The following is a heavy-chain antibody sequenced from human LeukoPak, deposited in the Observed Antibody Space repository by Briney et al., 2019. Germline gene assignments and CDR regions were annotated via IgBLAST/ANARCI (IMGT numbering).Heavy chain of an antibody. CDR3: ARSKSGYSSSSYYYYYMDV. CDR2: ISYDGSNK. J-gene: IGHJ6*03. D-gene: IGHD6-13*01. CDR1: GFTFSSYA. Sequence: GGSLRLSCAASGFTFSSYAMHWVRQAPGKGLEWVAVISYDGSNKYYADSVKGRFTISRDNSKNTLYLQMNSLRAEDTAVYYCARSKSGYSSSSYYYYYMDVWGKGTTVTVSS. V-gene: IGHV3-30*04.